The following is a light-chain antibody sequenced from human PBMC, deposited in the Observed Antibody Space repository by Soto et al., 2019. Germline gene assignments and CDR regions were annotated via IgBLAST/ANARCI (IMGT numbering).Light chain of an antibody. CDR2: DTS. Sequence: QAVVTQEPSLTVSPGGTVTLTCGSSTGDVTSGHYPYWFQQKPGQAPRTLIYDTSNQHSWTPARFSGSLLGGKAALTLSGAQPEDEAIYYCLLAYSSSRPVFGGGTKLTVL. J-gene: IGLJ3*02. CDR1: TGDVTSGHY. CDR3: LLAYSSSRPV. V-gene: IGLV7-46*01.